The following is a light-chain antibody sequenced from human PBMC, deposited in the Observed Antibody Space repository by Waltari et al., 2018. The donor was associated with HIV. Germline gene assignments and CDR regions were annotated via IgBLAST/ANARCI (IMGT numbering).Light chain of an antibody. J-gene: IGLJ3*02. Sequence: QSALTQPRSVSGSPGPSVTISCPGTSSAVGDYNYVSWYQQHPGKAPKLMIFDVNKRPSGVPDRFSGSKSGNTASLTISGLQAEDEADYYCCSYADKYTWVFGGGTKLTVL. V-gene: IGLV2-11*01. CDR3: CSYADKYTWV. CDR2: DVN. CDR1: SSAVGDYNY.